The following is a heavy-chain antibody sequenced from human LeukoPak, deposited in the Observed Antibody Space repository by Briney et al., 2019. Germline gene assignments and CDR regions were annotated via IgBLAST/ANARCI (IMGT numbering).Heavy chain of an antibody. J-gene: IGHJ4*02. CDR3: ARVRGISLSPAFYFDQ. Sequence: PGGSLRLSCAASGFTFSDFYMGWIRQPPGKAPEWISIIGKNNYTIFYLDSLEGRFTISRDNAKNSLSLEMNSLTVDDTAIYYCARVRGISLSPAFYFDQWGQGTLVAVSS. CDR2: IGKNNYTI. V-gene: IGHV3-11*01. D-gene: IGHD2-15*01. CDR1: GFTFSDFY.